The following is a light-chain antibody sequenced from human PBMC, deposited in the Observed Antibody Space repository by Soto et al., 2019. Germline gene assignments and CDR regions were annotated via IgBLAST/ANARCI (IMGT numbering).Light chain of an antibody. CDR3: QDYSDWPTWT. J-gene: IGKJ1*01. Sequence: EIVMTQSPATLSVSPGERATLSCRAGQNIHTNLAWYQQKPGQAPRLLFYGASTGATGLPARFSGSGSGTEFTLIISSLQSEDFAVYYCQDYSDWPTWTFAQGTKVDIK. CDR1: QNIHTN. V-gene: IGKV3-15*01. CDR2: GAS.